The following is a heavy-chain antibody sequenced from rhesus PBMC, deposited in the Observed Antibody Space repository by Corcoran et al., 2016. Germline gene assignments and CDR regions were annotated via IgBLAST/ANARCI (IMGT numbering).Heavy chain of an antibody. CDR1: GYSISSNY. CDR2: IYGSSGST. CDR3: ASVPRQYGSSYYFDY. V-gene: IGHV4-147*01. J-gene: IGHJ4*01. D-gene: IGHD4-29*01. Sequence: QVQLQESGPGLVKPSETLSLTCSVSGYSISSNYWSWIRQPPGKGLDWIGYIYGSSGSTYYNPSIKMRVTISTDTYKNQFSLKLSSVTAADTAVYYCASVPRQYGSSYYFDYWGQGVLVTVSS.